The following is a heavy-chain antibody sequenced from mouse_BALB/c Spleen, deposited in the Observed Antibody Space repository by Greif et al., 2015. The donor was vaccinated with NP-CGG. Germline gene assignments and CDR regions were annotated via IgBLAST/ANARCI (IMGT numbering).Heavy chain of an antibody. J-gene: IGHJ2*01. D-gene: IGHD1-1*01. CDR1: GYSITSGYY. Sequence: DVKLEESGPGLVKPSQSLSLTCSVTGYSITSGYYWNWIRQFLGSKLEWMGYISYDGSNNYNPSLKNRISITRDTSKNQFFLKLNSVTTEDTATYYCARGDYYGSSDPDYWGQGTTLTVSS. CDR2: ISYDGSN. V-gene: IGHV3-6*02. CDR3: ARGDYYGSSDPDY.